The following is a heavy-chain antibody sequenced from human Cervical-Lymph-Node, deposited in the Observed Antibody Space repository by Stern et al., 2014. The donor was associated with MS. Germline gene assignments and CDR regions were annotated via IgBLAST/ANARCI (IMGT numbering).Heavy chain of an antibody. D-gene: IGHD2-2*01. Sequence: QVQLVQSGAEVKKPGSSVKVSCKASGGTFSSYAISWVRQAPGQGLEWMGGIIPIFGIANYAKKFQGRVTITADKSTSTAYMELSSLRSEDTAVYYCARQIVVVPAAIEYNWFDPWGQGTLVTVSS. V-gene: IGHV1-69*17. CDR3: ARQIVVVPAAIEYNWFDP. CDR2: IIPIFGIA. CDR1: GGTFSSYA. J-gene: IGHJ5*02.